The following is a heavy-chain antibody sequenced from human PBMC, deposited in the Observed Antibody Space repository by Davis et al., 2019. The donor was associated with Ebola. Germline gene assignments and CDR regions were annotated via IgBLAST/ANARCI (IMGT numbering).Heavy chain of an antibody. CDR1: GFTFSSYA. D-gene: IGHD6-19*01. Sequence: GESLKISCAASGFTFSSYAMHWVRQAPGKGLEWVAVISYDGSNKYYADSVKGRFTISRDNSKNTLYLQMNSLKTEDTAVYYCTRGIAVAGEFDYWGQGTLVTVSS. CDR2: ISYDGSNK. V-gene: IGHV3-30-3*01. J-gene: IGHJ4*02. CDR3: TRGIAVAGEFDY.